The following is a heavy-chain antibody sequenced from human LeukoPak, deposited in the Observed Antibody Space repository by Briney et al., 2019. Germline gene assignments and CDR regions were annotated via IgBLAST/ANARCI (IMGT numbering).Heavy chain of an antibody. Sequence: PSQTLSLTCTVSGVSINSGGYYWNWIRHHPGKGLERIGYIYYTGTTYYNPSLQSRVIISLDTSRNQFSLNLSSVTAADTAIYYCAAGNSWIQIWNHWGQGTLVTVSS. V-gene: IGHV4-31*03. CDR1: GVSINSGGYY. CDR2: IYYTGTT. CDR3: AAGNSWIQIWNH. J-gene: IGHJ5*02. D-gene: IGHD5-18*01.